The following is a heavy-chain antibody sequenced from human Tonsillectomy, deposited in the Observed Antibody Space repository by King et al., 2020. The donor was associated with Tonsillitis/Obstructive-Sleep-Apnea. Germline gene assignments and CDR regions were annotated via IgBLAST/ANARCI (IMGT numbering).Heavy chain of an antibody. CDR3: ARDEGQWLVGPVDY. CDR2: LSYDGSKK. Sequence: VQLVESGGGVVQPGRSLRLSCAASGFTFSSYAMHWVRQAPGKGLEWVAVLSYDGSKKYYADSVTGRFTISRDNSKITLYLQMNSLRAEDTAVYYCARDEGQWLVGPVDYWGQGTLVTVSS. V-gene: IGHV3-30*03. J-gene: IGHJ4*02. CDR1: GFTFSSYA. D-gene: IGHD6-19*01.